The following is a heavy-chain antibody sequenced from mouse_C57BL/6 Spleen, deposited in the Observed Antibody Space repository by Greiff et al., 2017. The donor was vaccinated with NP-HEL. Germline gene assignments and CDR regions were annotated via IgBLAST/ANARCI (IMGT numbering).Heavy chain of an antibody. CDR1: GYSITSGYY. J-gene: IGHJ2*01. CDR2: ISYDGSN. CDR3: ARAGDYYGSSYFDY. V-gene: IGHV3-6*01. D-gene: IGHD1-1*01. Sequence: EVQLQQSGPGLVKPSQSLSLTCSVTGYSITSGYYWNWIRQFPGNNLEWMGYISYDGSNNYNPSLKNRISITRDTSKNQFFLKLNSVTTEDTATYYCARAGDYYGSSYFDYWGQGTTLTVSS.